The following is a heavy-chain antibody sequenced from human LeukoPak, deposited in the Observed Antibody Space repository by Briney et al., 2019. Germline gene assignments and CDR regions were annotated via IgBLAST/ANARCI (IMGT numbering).Heavy chain of an antibody. D-gene: IGHD6-6*01. V-gene: IGHV3-21*01. Sequence: GGSLRLFCAASGFTFSSYSTNWVRQAPGKGLEWVSSISSSNSYIYYADSVKGRFTISRDNAKNSLYLQMNSLRAEDTAVYYCARDKRLGFDYWGQGTLVTVSS. CDR1: GFTFSSYS. CDR3: ARDKRLGFDY. CDR2: ISSSNSYI. J-gene: IGHJ4*02.